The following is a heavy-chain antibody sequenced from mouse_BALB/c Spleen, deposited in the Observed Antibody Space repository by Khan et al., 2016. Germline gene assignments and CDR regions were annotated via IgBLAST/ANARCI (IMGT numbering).Heavy chain of an antibody. Sequence: VQLQESGPSLVKPSQTLSLTCSVTGDSITSGYWNWIRKFPGNKLEYMGYISYSGSTYNNPSLKSRISITRDTSKNQYYLQLNSVTTEDTATYYCARYYGSSYVRGMDYWGQGTSVTVSS. CDR3: ARYYGSSYVRGMDY. CDR1: GDSITSGY. V-gene: IGHV3-8*02. J-gene: IGHJ4*01. CDR2: ISYSGST. D-gene: IGHD1-1*01.